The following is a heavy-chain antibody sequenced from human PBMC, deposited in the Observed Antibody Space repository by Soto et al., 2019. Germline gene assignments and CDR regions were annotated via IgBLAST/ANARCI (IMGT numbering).Heavy chain of an antibody. V-gene: IGHV1-46*01. J-gene: IGHJ4*02. CDR2: INPSGGST. Sequence: XSVKVSCEASGYTFTSYYMHWVRQAPVQGLEWMGIINPSGGSTSYAQKFQGRVTMTRDTSTSTVYMELSSLRSEDTAVYYCAREKRGYSGATYYYDSSGYYRYFDYWGQGTLVTVSS. D-gene: IGHD3-22*01. CDR1: GYTFTSYY. CDR3: AREKRGYSGATYYYDSSGYYRYFDY.